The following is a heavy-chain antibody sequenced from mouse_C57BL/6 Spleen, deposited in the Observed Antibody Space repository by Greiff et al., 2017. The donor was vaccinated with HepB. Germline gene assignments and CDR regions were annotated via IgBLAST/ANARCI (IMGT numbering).Heavy chain of an antibody. CDR2: IHPNSGST. D-gene: IGHD2-1*01. J-gene: IGHJ4*01. CDR3: ARGGYYGNLYAMDY. Sequence: QVQLQQPGAELVKPGASVKLSCKASGYTFTSYWMHWVKQRPGQGLEWIGMIHPNSGSTNYNEKFKSKATLTVDKSSSTAYMQLSSLTSEDSAVYYCARGGYYGNLYAMDYWGQGTSVTVSS. V-gene: IGHV1-64*01. CDR1: GYTFTSYW.